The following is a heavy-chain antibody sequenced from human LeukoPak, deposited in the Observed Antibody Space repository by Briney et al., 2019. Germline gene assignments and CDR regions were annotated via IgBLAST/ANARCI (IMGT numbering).Heavy chain of an antibody. V-gene: IGHV1-69*04. J-gene: IGHJ6*02. CDR1: GGTFSSYT. D-gene: IGHD2-2*01. Sequence: SVKVSCKASGGTFSSYTISWVRQAPGQGLEWMGRIIPILGIANYAQKFQGRVTIAADKSTSTAYMELSSLRSEDTAVYYCARDLEVSNWDIVVVPAAINYYYGMDVWGQGTTVTVSS. CDR2: IIPILGIA. CDR3: ARDLEVSNWDIVVVPAAINYYYGMDV.